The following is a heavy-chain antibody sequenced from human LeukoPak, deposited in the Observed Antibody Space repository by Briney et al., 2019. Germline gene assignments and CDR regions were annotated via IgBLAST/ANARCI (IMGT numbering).Heavy chain of an antibody. D-gene: IGHD1-26*01. J-gene: IGHJ4*02. V-gene: IGHV3-33*07. Sequence: GGSLRLSCAASGFTFSTYGMYWVRQAPGKGLEWVAFIGSDGSGKYHADSVKGRFTISRDNAKNSLYLQMNSLRAEDTAVYYCARESKWELTPPDYWGQGTLVTVSS. CDR3: ARESKWELTPPDY. CDR1: GFTFSTYG. CDR2: IGSDGSGK.